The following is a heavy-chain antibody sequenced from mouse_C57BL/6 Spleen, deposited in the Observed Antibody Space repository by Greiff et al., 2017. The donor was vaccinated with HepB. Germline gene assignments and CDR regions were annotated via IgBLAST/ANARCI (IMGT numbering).Heavy chain of an antibody. CDR2: IDPENGDT. V-gene: IGHV14-4*01. Sequence: EVQLQQSGAELVRPGASVKLSCTASGFNIKDDYMHWVKQRPEQGLEWIGWIDPENGDTKYASKFQGKATRTADTSSNTAYLQLSSLTSEDTAVYYCTTVLITTVVGPYFDYWGQGTTLTVSS. J-gene: IGHJ2*01. CDR1: GFNIKDDY. D-gene: IGHD1-1*01. CDR3: TTVLITTVVGPYFDY.